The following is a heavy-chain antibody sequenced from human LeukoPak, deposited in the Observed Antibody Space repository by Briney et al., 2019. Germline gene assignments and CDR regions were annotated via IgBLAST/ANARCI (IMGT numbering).Heavy chain of an antibody. Sequence: GGSLRLSCAASGFTFSSYEMNWVRQAPGKGLEWVSYISNSGSTIYYADSVKGRFTISRDNAKNSLYLQMNSLRAEDTAVYYCAELGITMIGDVWGKVTTVTISS. D-gene: IGHD3-10*02. J-gene: IGHJ6*04. CDR3: AELGITMIGDV. CDR2: ISNSGSTI. V-gene: IGHV3-48*03. CDR1: GFTFSSYE.